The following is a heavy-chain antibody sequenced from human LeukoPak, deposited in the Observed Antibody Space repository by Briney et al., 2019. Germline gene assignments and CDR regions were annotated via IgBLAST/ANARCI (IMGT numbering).Heavy chain of an antibody. CDR2: MNHSGST. D-gene: IGHD3-22*01. Sequence: LRLSCAASGFTFSSYSMNWVRQPPGKGLEWIGEMNHSGSTNYNPSLKSRVPISVATPNNHFSLKLSSVTAADTAVYYCARADYYDSSGYYAWGQGTLVTVSS. CDR3: ARADYYDSSGYYA. V-gene: IGHV4-34*01. J-gene: IGHJ5*02. CDR1: GFTFSSYS.